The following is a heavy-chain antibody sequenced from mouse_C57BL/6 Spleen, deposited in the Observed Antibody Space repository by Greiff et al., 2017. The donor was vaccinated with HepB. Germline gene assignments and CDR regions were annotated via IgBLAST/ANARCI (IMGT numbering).Heavy chain of an antibody. CDR3: ARGGYGNSDYYAMDY. CDR1: GYTFTSYW. J-gene: IGHJ4*01. V-gene: IGHV1-52*01. D-gene: IGHD2-1*01. CDR2: IDPSDSET. Sequence: QVQLKQPGAELVRPGSSVKLSCKASGYTFTSYWMHWVKQRPIQGLEWIGNIDPSDSETHYNQKFKDKATLTVDKSSSTAYMQLSSLTSEDSAVYYCARGGYGNSDYYAMDYWGQGTSVTVSS.